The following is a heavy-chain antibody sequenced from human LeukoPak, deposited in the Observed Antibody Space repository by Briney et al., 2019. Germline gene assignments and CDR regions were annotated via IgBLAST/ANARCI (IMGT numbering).Heavy chain of an antibody. D-gene: IGHD3-22*01. Sequence: PSETLSLTCTVSGGSISSYYWSWIRQPPGKGLEWIGYIYYSGSTNYNPSLKSRVTISVDTSKNQFSLKLSSVTAADTAVYYCASQVRYYYDSSGYYDYWGQGTLVTVSS. CDR2: IYYSGST. V-gene: IGHV4-59*08. CDR1: GGSISSYY. CDR3: ASQVRYYYDSSGYYDY. J-gene: IGHJ4*02.